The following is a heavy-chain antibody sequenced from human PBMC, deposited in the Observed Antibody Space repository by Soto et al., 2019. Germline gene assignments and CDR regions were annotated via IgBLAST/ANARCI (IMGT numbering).Heavy chain of an antibody. CDR3: AKDLDVVVPAAIDFDY. CDR2: ISGSGGST. V-gene: IGHV3-23*01. D-gene: IGHD2-2*01. CDR1: GFTFSSYA. J-gene: IGHJ4*02. Sequence: GGSLRLSCAASGFTFSSYAMSWVRQAPGKGLEWVSAISGSGGSTYYADSVKGRFTISRDNSKNTLYLQMNSLRAEDTAVYYCAKDLDVVVPAAIDFDYWGQGTLVTVSS.